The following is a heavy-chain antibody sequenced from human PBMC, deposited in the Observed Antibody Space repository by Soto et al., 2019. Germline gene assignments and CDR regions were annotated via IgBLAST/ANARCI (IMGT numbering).Heavy chain of an antibody. CDR3: AKRFASWFGELAH. V-gene: IGHV1-24*01. CDR2: FDPEDGET. J-gene: IGHJ4*02. Sequence: GASVKVSCKVSGYTLTELSMHWVRQAPGKGLEWMGGFDPEDGETIYAQKFQGRVTMTEGTSTDTAYMELSSLRSEDTAVYYCAKRFASWFGELAHWGQGTLVTVSP. CDR1: GYTLTELS. D-gene: IGHD3-10*01.